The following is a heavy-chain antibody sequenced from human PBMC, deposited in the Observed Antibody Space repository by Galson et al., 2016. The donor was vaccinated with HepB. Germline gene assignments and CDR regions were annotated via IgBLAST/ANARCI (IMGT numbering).Heavy chain of an antibody. CDR1: GHSLSEIS. J-gene: IGHJ4*02. D-gene: IGHD3-22*01. CDR3: TTRGKLHYDSSGYYLRPADH. V-gene: IGHV1-24*01. Sequence: SVKVSCKVSGHSLSEISMHWVRQAPGKGLEWVGGFDPEDGDRLYAQKLQDRVTVTEDISTDTAYMELSSLRSEDTAFYYCTTRGKLHYDSSGYYLRPADHWGQGTLVTVSS. CDR2: FDPEDGDR.